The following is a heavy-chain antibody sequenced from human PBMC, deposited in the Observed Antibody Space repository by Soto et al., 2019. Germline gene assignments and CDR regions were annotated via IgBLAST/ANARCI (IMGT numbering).Heavy chain of an antibody. CDR3: ARENRGELSYAFEI. CDR1: GGSIRSGGYY. CDR2: IYYSGST. Sequence: VQLQESGPGLVKPSQTLSLTCTVSGGSIRSGGYYWSWIRQHPGQGLEWIGYIYYSGSTYYNPSLKSRVTISVDTAKNHFSLKLSSVTAADTAVYYCARENRGELSYAFEIWGQGTMVTVSS. D-gene: IGHD1-26*01. V-gene: IGHV4-31*03. J-gene: IGHJ3*02.